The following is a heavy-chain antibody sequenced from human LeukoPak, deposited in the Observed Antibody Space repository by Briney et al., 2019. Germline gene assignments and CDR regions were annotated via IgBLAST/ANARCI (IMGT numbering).Heavy chain of an antibody. D-gene: IGHD6-13*01. V-gene: IGHV4-59*01. J-gene: IGHJ4*02. CDR1: GGSIGTNY. CDR3: ARSDTHHIHSSSWHFDY. CDR2: SSYSGSS. Sequence: SETLSLTCSVSGGSIGTNYWSWIRQVPGKGLEWIGYSSYSGSSNYNPSLKSRVTISVDTSKTQFSLYLNSVTVADTAVYYCARSDTHHIHSSSWHFDYWGQGTLVTVSS.